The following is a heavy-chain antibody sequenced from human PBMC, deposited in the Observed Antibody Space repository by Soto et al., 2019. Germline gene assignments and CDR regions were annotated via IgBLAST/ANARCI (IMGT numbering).Heavy chain of an antibody. CDR3: ARDAVDSSGYYQTFDY. CDR2: ISGSGGST. J-gene: IGHJ4*02. V-gene: IGHV3-23*01. Sequence: PGGSLRLSCAASGFTFSSYAMSWVRQAPGMGLEWVSAISGSGGSTYYADSVKGRFTISRDNAKNSLYLQMNSLRAEDTAVYYCARDAVDSSGYYQTFDYWGQGTLVTVSS. D-gene: IGHD3-22*01. CDR1: GFTFSSYA.